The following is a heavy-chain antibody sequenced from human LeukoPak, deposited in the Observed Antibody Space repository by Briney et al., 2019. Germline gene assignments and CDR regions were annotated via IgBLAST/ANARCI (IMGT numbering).Heavy chain of an antibody. J-gene: IGHJ6*03. Sequence: GGSLRLSCAASGFTFSSYEMNWVRQAPGKGLEWVAVISYDGSNKYYADSVKGRFTISRDNSKNTLYLQMNSLRAEDTAVYYCTTDHQTTVSPYYYYYYMDVWGKGTTVTVSS. CDR2: ISYDGSNK. D-gene: IGHD4-11*01. V-gene: IGHV3-30*04. CDR3: TTDHQTTVSPYYYYYYMDV. CDR1: GFTFSSYE.